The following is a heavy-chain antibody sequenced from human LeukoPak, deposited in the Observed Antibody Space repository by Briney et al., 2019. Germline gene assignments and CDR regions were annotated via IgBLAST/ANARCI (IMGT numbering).Heavy chain of an antibody. Sequence: GASVKVSCKASGYTFTSYYMHWVRQAPGQGLEWMGIINPSGGSTSYAQKFQGRVTITADESTSTAYMELSSLRSEDTAVYYCASFLTHTDDFDYWGQGTLVTVSS. CDR3: ASFLTHTDDFDY. V-gene: IGHV1-46*01. J-gene: IGHJ4*02. CDR2: INPSGGST. CDR1: GYTFTSYY. D-gene: IGHD2/OR15-2a*01.